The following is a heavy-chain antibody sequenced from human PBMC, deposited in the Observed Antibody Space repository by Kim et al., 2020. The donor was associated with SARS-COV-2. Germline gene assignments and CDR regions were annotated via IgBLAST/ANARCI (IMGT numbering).Heavy chain of an antibody. D-gene: IGHD3-10*01. CDR2: DSK. Sequence: DSKYYADSVKGRFTISRDNSKNTLYLQMNSLRAEDTAVYYCAKDEWFYSTWGQGTLVTVSS. J-gene: IGHJ4*02. CDR3: AKDEWFYST. V-gene: IGHV3-23*01.